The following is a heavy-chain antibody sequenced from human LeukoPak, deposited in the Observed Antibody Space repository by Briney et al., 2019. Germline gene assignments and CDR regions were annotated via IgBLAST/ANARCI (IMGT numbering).Heavy chain of an antibody. V-gene: IGHV1-69*06. CDR1: GGTFSSYA. D-gene: IGHD3-10*01. Sequence: GASVKVSCKASGGTFSSYAISWVRQAPGQGLEWMGGIIPIFGTANYAQKFQGRVTITADKSTSTAYMELSSLRSEDTAVCYCASHFGVRPFDYWGQGTLVTVSS. CDR3: ASHFGVRPFDY. J-gene: IGHJ4*02. CDR2: IIPIFGTA.